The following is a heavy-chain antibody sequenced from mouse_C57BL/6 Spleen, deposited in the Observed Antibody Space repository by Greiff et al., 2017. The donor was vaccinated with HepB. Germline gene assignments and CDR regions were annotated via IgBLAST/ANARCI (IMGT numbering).Heavy chain of an antibody. D-gene: IGHD1-1*01. CDR1: GYTFTSYW. J-gene: IGHJ2*01. Sequence: QVQLKESGAELVMPGASVKLSCKASGYTFTSYWMHWVKQRPGQGLEWIGEIDPSDSYTNYNQKFKGKSTLTVDKSSSTAYMQLSSLTSEDSAVYYCARCRGSSYDYFDYWGQGTTLTVSS. CDR2: IDPSDSYT. CDR3: ARCRGSSYDYFDY. V-gene: IGHV1-69*01.